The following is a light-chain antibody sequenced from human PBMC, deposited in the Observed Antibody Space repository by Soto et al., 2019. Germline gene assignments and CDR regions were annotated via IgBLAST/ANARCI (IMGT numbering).Light chain of an antibody. J-gene: IGLJ3*02. Sequence: QSVLTQPASVSGSPGQSITISCTGTSSDVGGYDLVSWYQQHPDKAPKLIIYEGSKRPSGISNRFSGSKSGNTASLIISGLQGDDEGDYYCCAYVSSNTLLFGGGTKLTVL. CDR2: EGS. CDR3: CAYVSSNTLL. V-gene: IGLV2-23*01. CDR1: SSDVGGYDL.